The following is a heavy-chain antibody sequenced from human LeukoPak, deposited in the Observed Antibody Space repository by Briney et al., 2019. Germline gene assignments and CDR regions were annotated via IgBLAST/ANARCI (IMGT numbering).Heavy chain of an antibody. Sequence: ASVKVSCKASGYTFTSYGISWVRQAPGQGLEWMGWISAYNGNTNYAQKLQGRVTMTTDTSTSTAYMELRSLRSEDTAVYYCARGITMVRGVRRTFNWFDPWGQGTLVTVSS. V-gene: IGHV1-18*01. CDR3: ARGITMVRGVRRTFNWFDP. J-gene: IGHJ5*02. CDR1: GYTFTSYG. CDR2: ISAYNGNT. D-gene: IGHD3-10*01.